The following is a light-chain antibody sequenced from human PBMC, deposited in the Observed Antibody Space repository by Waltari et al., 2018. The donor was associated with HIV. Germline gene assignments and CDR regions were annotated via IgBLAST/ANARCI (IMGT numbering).Light chain of an antibody. J-gene: IGLJ3*02. V-gene: IGLV2-23*01. CDR1: SSDVGSYNL. Sequence: QSALTQPASVSGSPGQSITISCTGSSSDVGSYNLVSWYQQHPGKAPKLMIYEGINRPAGVSNRFPGSKSGNTASLTISGLQAEDEADYYCCSYAGSSNWVFGGGTKVTVL. CDR3: CSYAGSSNWV. CDR2: EGI.